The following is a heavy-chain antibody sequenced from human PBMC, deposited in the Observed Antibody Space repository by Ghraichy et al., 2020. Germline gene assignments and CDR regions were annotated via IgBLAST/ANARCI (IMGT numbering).Heavy chain of an antibody. CDR3: ARGWGRFDY. D-gene: IGHD2-21*02. V-gene: IGHV3-7*01. CDR1: GFAYSSYW. Sequence: GGSLRLSCAASGFAYSSYWMNWVRQAPGKGLEWVAYIKYDGSAEYYVDSVEGRFAISRDNTKNSLFLQMNSLRAEDTAVYYCARGWGRFDYWGQGTLVTVSS. J-gene: IGHJ4*02. CDR2: IKYDGSAE.